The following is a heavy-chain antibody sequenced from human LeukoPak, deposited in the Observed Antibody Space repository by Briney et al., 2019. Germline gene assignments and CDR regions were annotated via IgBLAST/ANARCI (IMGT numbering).Heavy chain of an antibody. V-gene: IGHV4-34*01. Sequence: SETLSLTCAVYGGSFSGYYWSWIRQPPGKGLEWIGEINHSGSTNYNPSLKSRVTISVDTSKNQFSLKLSSVTAADTAVYYCARLGTTRYDAFDIWGQGTMVTVSS. J-gene: IGHJ3*02. CDR3: ARLGTTRYDAFDI. CDR1: GGSFSGYY. CDR2: INHSGST. D-gene: IGHD1-7*01.